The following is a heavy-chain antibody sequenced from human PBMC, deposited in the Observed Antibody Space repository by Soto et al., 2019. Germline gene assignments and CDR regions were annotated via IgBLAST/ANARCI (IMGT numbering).Heavy chain of an antibody. CDR2: ISGSGGST. J-gene: IGHJ4*02. Sequence: GGSLRLSCAASGFTFSSYAMSWVRQAPGKGLEWVSAISGSGGSTYYADSVKGRFTISRDNSKNTLYLQMNSLRAEDTAVYYCANFPPPIPMTTVTTTDYWGQGTLVTVSS. V-gene: IGHV3-23*01. CDR1: GFTFSSYA. D-gene: IGHD4-17*01. CDR3: ANFPPPIPMTTVTTTDY.